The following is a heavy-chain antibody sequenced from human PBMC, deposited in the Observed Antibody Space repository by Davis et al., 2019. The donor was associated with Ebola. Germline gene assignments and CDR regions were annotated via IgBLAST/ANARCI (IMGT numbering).Heavy chain of an antibody. CDR3: ATRGGPGYFDY. CDR2: IKSKTDGGTK. V-gene: IGHV3-15*01. J-gene: IGHJ4*02. D-gene: IGHD2-15*01. Sequence: PGGSLRLSCAASGFTFSNAWMSWVRQAPGKGLEWVGRIKSKTDGGTKDYAAPVKGRFTISRDNAKNSLYLQMNSLRAEDTAVYYCATRGGPGYFDYWGQGTLVTVSS. CDR1: GFTFSNAW.